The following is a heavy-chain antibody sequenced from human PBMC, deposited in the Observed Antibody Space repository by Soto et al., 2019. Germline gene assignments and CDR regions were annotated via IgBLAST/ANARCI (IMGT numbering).Heavy chain of an antibody. Sequence: QVQLQQWGAGLLKPSETLSLTCAVYGGSFSGYYWSWIRQPPGKGLEWIGEINHSGSTNYNPSLKSRVTISVDTSKNQFSLKLSSVTAADTAVYYCARGPPPYNWNIDALDIWGQGTMVTVSS. CDR1: GGSFSGYY. D-gene: IGHD1-20*01. J-gene: IGHJ3*02. V-gene: IGHV4-34*01. CDR2: INHSGST. CDR3: ARGPPPYNWNIDALDI.